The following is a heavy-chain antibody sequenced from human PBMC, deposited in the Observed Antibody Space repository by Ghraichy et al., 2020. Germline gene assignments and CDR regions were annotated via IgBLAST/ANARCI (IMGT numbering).Heavy chain of an antibody. CDR3: ARDLLGITIFGVAKGGTSWFNP. V-gene: IGHV3-74*01. CDR2: IHSEGSRT. D-gene: IGHD3-3*01. J-gene: IGHJ5*02. CDR1: GFTFSSYW. Sequence: GGSLRLSCAASGFTFSSYWMHWVRQAPGKGLVWVSRIHSEGSRTDYADSVKGRFTISRDNAKNTLYLQMNSLRADDTAIYYCARDLLGITIFGVAKGGTSWFNPWGQGTLVTVSS.